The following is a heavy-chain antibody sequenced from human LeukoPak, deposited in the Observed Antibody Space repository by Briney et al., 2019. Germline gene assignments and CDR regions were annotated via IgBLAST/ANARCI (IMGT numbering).Heavy chain of an antibody. J-gene: IGHJ4*02. Sequence: ASVKVSCKASGYTFTGYYMHWVRQAPGQGLEWMGWMNPNSGYTGYAQKFQGRVTMTRNTSISTAYMELSSLRSEDTAVYYCARGLGNDGIFDYWGQGTLVTVSS. CDR2: MNPNSGYT. CDR1: GYTFTGYY. D-gene: IGHD1-1*01. V-gene: IGHV1-8*02. CDR3: ARGLGNDGIFDY.